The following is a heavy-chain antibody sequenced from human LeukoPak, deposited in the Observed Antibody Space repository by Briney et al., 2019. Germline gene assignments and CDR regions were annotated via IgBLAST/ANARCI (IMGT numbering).Heavy chain of an antibody. D-gene: IGHD3-10*01. J-gene: IGHJ4*02. V-gene: IGHV3-23*01. CDR1: GFTFSSYA. Sequence: GGSLRLSCAASGFTFSSYAMSWVRQAPGKGLEWVSAISGSGGSTYYAGSVKGRFTISRDNSKNTLYLQMNSLRAEDTAVYYCAKDRGYYYGSGSYGPNWGQGTLVTVSS. CDR2: ISGSGGST. CDR3: AKDRGYYYGSGSYGPN.